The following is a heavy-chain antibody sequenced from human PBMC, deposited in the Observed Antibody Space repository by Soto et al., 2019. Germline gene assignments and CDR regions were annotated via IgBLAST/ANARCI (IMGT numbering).Heavy chain of an antibody. D-gene: IGHD1-1*01. CDR2: IYYSGST. V-gene: IGHV4-31*03. CDR1: GGSISSGGYY. J-gene: IGHJ5*02. CDR3: ARHLRGFRVHANWFDP. Sequence: QVQLQESGPGLVKPSQTLSLTCTVSGGSISSGGYYWSWIRQHPGKGLEWIGYIYYSGSTYYNPSLKSRVTISVDPSKTQYSLKLSSVTAAEPAVYYCARHLRGFRVHANWFDPWGQGPLVTVSS.